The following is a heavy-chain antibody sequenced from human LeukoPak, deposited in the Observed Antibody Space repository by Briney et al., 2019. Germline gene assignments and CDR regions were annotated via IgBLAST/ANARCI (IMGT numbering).Heavy chain of an antibody. J-gene: IGHJ3*02. CDR3: ARGDASLQRNDALDI. CDR1: GFTFSTYA. D-gene: IGHD3-16*01. V-gene: IGHV3-21*01. Sequence: KPGGSLRLSCAASGFTFSTYAMNWARQAPGKGLEWVSSISVTSTHIYYAASVKGRFTVSRDNAKNSLTLQMKSLRAEDTALYYCARGDASLQRNDALDIWGQGTMVSVSS. CDR2: ISVTSTHI.